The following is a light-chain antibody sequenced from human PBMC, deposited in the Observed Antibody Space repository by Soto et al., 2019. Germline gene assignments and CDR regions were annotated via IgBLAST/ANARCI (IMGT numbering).Light chain of an antibody. CDR1: SSNIGNNA. J-gene: IGLJ2*01. CDR3: AAWDDSLNAVV. CDR2: YDD. V-gene: IGLV1-36*01. Sequence: QSVLTQPPSVPEAPRQRVTISCSGSSSNIGNNAVNWYQQLPGKAPKLLIYYDDLLPSGVSDRFSGSKSGTSASLAISGLQSEDEADYYCAAWDDSLNAVVFGGGTKVTVL.